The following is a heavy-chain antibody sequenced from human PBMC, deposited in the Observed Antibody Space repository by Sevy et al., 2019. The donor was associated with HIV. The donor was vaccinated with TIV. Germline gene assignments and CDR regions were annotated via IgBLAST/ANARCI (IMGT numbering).Heavy chain of an antibody. CDR1: IFTFSTYD. J-gene: IGHJ4*02. CDR2: ISSSSSSI. V-gene: IGHV3-48*02. CDR3: ARGIYYSFDY. D-gene: IGHD1-26*01. Sequence: GGSLRLSCAASIFTFSTYDMNWVRQAPGKGLEWVSYISSSSSSIYYADSVKGRFTISRDNAKNSLYLQMNSLRDEDTAVYYCARGIYYSFDYWGQGTLVTVSS.